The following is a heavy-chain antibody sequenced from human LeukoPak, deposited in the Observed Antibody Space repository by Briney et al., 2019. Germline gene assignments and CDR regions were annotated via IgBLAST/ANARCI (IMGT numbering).Heavy chain of an antibody. CDR1: GGTFSSYA. CDR3: ARNDYGDYRWFGP. J-gene: IGHJ5*02. D-gene: IGHD4-17*01. Sequence: SVKVSCKASGGTFSSYAISWVRQAPGQGLEWMGRIIPTLGIANYAQKFQGRVTITADKSTSTAYMELSSLRSEDTAVYYCARNDYGDYRWFGPWGQGTLVAVSS. V-gene: IGHV1-69*04. CDR2: IIPTLGIA.